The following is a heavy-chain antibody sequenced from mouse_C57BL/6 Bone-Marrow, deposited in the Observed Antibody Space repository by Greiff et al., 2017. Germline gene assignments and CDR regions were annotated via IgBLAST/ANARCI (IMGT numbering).Heavy chain of an antibody. CDR2: MNPSTGGT. Sequence: VQMQQSGPELVKPGASVKISCKASGYSFTGYYMHWVKQSSEKSLEWIGEMNPSTGGTSSNQKFKGKATLTVDKSSSTAYMQLKSLTSEDSAVYYCAIYDGYYPYYAMDDWGQGTSVTVSS. CDR1: GYSFTGYY. V-gene: IGHV1-43*01. J-gene: IGHJ4*01. D-gene: IGHD2-3*01. CDR3: AIYDGYYPYYAMDD.